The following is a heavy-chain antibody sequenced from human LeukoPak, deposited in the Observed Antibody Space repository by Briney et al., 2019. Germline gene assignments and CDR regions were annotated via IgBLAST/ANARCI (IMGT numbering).Heavy chain of an antibody. V-gene: IGHV4-39*07. CDR1: GGSISSGSYY. D-gene: IGHD3-10*01. Sequence: SQTLSLTCTVSGGSISSGSYYWSWIRQPPGKGLEWIGEINDSGRINYNPSLKSRVTISLDTSKNQFSLKLRSVTAADTAVYYCERGLREFGYYYYHMDVWDIGTTVTVSS. CDR2: INDSGRI. CDR3: ERGLREFGYYYYHMDV. J-gene: IGHJ6*03.